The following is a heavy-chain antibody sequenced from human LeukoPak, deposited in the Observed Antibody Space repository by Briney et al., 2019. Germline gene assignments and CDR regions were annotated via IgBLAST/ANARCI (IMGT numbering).Heavy chain of an antibody. CDR3: SSGNSHAFDI. CDR1: GFTFSSYA. D-gene: IGHD4-23*01. CDR2: ISGSGGSA. Sequence: PGGSLRLSCAASGFTFSSYAMSWVRQAPGKGLEWVSAISGSGGSAYYADSVKGRFTISRDNAKNTLYLQMNNLRAEDTAVHYCSSGNSHAFDIWGQGTMVTVSS. V-gene: IGHV3-23*01. J-gene: IGHJ3*02.